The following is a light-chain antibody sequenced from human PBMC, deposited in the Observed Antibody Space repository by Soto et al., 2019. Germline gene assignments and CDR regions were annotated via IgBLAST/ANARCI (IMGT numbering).Light chain of an antibody. Sequence: QSALTQPASVSGSPGQSITISCTGTSSDVGGYHYVSWYQQHPGKAPKLLIYAVSNRPSGVSNRFSASKSANTASLTISGLQAEDEADYYCSSYTSSSTWVFGGGTKVTVL. CDR2: AVS. J-gene: IGLJ3*02. CDR3: SSYTSSSTWV. CDR1: SSDVGGYHY. V-gene: IGLV2-14*01.